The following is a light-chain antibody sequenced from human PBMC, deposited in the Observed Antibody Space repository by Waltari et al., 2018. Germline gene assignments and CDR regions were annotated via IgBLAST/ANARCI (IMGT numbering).Light chain of an antibody. V-gene: IGLV1-44*01. CDR3: ASWDDSMNGHWV. J-gene: IGLJ3*02. CDR1: ASNIGDTL. CDR2: RSD. Sequence: QSVLTQPPSASGTPGQWVTISCPGSASNIGDTLVNWCYQHQAKAPNLLISWDVQQLPGTAPKPLIYRSDLRPSGVPDRFSGSKSGTSASLAISGLQSEDEADYFCASWDDSMNGHWVFGGGTKVTVL.